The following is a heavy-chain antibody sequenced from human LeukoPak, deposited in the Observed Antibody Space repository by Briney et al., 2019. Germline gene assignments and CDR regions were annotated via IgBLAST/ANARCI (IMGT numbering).Heavy chain of an antibody. CDR2: IIPIFGIA. D-gene: IGHD2-21*02. CDR1: GGTFSSYA. Sequence: SVKVSCKASGGTFSSYAISWVRQAPGQGLEWMGRIIPIFGIANYAQKFQGRVTITAAKSTSTAYMELSSLRSEDTAVYYCARDTYCGGDCYSYLDYWGQGTLVTVSS. CDR3: ARDTYCGGDCYSYLDY. J-gene: IGHJ4*02. V-gene: IGHV1-69*04.